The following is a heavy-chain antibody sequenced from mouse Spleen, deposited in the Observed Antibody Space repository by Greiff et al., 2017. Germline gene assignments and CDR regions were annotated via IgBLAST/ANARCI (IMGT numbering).Heavy chain of an antibody. J-gene: IGHJ4*01. V-gene: IGHV5-6*01. CDR2: ISSGGSYT. CDR3: ARLERVDAMDY. D-gene: IGHD1-1*02. CDR1: GFTFSSYG. Sequence: EVKLQESGGDLVKPGGSLKLSCAASGFTFSSYGMSWVRQTPDKRLEWVATISSGGSYTYYPDSVKGRFTISRDNAKNTLYLQMSSLKSEDTAMYYCARLERVDAMDYWGQGTSVTVSS.